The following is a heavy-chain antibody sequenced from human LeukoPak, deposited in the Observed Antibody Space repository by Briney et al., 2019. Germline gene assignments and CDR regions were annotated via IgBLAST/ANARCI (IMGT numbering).Heavy chain of an antibody. D-gene: IGHD1-26*01. CDR3: ARDSGFNAFDI. J-gene: IGHJ3*02. CDR2: ISYDGSNK. V-gene: IGHV3-30*03. CDR1: GFTFSSYG. Sequence: PGGSLRLSCAASGFTFSSYGMHWVRQAPGKGLEWVAVISYDGSNKYYADSVKGRFTISRDNSKNTLYLQMNSLRAEDTAVYYCARDSGFNAFDIWGQGTMVTVSS.